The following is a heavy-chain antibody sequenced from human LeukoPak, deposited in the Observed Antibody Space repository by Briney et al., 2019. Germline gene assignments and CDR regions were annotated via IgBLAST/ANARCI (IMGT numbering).Heavy chain of an antibody. V-gene: IGHV4-59*08. D-gene: IGHD1-26*01. J-gene: IGHJ4*02. CDR2: IYYSGST. Sequence: PSETLSLTCTVSGGSISSYYWSWFRQPPGKGLEWIGYIYYSGSTNYNPSLKSRVTISVDTSKNQFSLKLSSVTAADTAVYYCASGSYYFDYWGQGTLVTVSS. CDR3: ASGSYYFDY. CDR1: GGSISSYY.